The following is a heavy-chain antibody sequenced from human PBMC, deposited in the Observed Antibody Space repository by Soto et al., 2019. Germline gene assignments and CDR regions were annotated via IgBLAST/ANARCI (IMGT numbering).Heavy chain of an antibody. D-gene: IGHD6-19*01. J-gene: IGHJ2*01. CDR1: GFTVSSSY. Sequence: GGSLRLSCAASGFTVSSSYMSWVRQAPGKGLEWVSVIYSGGSTYYADSVKGRFTISRDNSKNTLYLQMNSLRAEDTAVYYCARDMRSSGWHWYFDLWGRGTLVTVP. CDR3: ARDMRSSGWHWYFDL. V-gene: IGHV3-53*01. CDR2: IYSGGST.